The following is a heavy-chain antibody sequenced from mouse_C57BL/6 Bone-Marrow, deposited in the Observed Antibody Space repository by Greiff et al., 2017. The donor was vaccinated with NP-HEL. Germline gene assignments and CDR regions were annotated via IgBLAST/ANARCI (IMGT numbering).Heavy chain of an antibody. CDR1: GYTFTDYE. D-gene: IGHD1-1*01. CDR3: TRIQFITTVGRDFPFAY. V-gene: IGHV1-15*01. J-gene: IGHJ3*01. CDR2: IDPETGGT. Sequence: VQLQQSGAELVRPGASVTLSCKASGYTFTDYEMHWVKQTPVHGLEWIGAIDPETGGTAYNQQFKGKAILTADKSSSTAYMELRSLTSEDSAVYYCTRIQFITTVGRDFPFAYWGQGTLVTVSA.